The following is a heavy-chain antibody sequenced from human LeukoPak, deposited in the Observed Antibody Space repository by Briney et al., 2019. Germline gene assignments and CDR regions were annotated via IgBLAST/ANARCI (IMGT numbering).Heavy chain of an antibody. V-gene: IGHV4-30-4*01. D-gene: IGHD2-15*01. CDR2: IYYSGST. J-gene: IGHJ4*02. CDR3: ARVNGGGSWSGSDY. CDR1: GGSISSGDYN. Sequence: SQTLSLTCTVSGGSISSGDYNWSWIRQPPGKGLEWIGYIYYSGSTYYNPSLKSRVTISVDTSKNQFSLKLSSVTAADTAVYYCARVNGGGSWSGSDYWGQGTLVAVSS.